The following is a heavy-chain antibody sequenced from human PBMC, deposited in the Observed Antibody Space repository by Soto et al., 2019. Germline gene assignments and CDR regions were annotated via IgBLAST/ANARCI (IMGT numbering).Heavy chain of an antibody. D-gene: IGHD4-17*01. J-gene: IGHJ4*02. Sequence: EVQLLESGGGLVQPGGSLRLSCAASGFTFTTYAMSWVRQPPGKGLEWVSGISSSGDIPYYADSVKGRFTISRDQSKKTVYLQMNSLRAEDTALYYLAKVNSIVGDGDHDYWGQGTLVSVSS. CDR1: GFTFTTYA. V-gene: IGHV3-23*01. CDR3: AKVNSIVGDGDHDY. CDR2: ISSSGDIP.